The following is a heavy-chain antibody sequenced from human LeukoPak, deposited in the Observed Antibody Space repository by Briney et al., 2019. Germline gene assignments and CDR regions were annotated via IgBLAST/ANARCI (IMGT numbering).Heavy chain of an antibody. V-gene: IGHV1-69*01. CDR3: ASGDCSSTSCPDYYYYYYMDV. J-gene: IGHJ6*03. D-gene: IGHD2-2*01. CDR2: IIPIFGTA. Sequence: ASVKDSCKASGGTFSSYAISWVRQAPGQGLEWMGGIIPIFGTANYAQKFQGRVTITADESTSTAYMELSSLRSEDTAVYYCASGDCSSTSCPDYYYYYYMDVWGKGTTVTVSS. CDR1: GGTFSSYA.